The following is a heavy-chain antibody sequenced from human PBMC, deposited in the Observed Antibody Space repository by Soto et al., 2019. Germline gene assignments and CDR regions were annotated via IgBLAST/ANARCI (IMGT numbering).Heavy chain of an antibody. V-gene: IGHV4-30-2*01. J-gene: IGHJ4*02. Sequence: QVQLRESGSGLVKPLETLSLTCGVSGGSLSGATYSWNWIRQPPGKGLEWIGYIFPSGTTYYNPSIKSRVTISIDVSKNQFSLSLRSLTAADTAVYYCARSREFDYWSQGTLVSVSS. CDR2: IFPSGTT. CDR1: GGSLSGATYS. CDR3: ARSREFDY.